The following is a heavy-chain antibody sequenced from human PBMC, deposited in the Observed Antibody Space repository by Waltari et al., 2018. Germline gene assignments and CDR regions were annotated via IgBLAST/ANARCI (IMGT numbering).Heavy chain of an antibody. Sequence: EVQLVESGGGLVKPGGSLRLSCAASGFSFTAYTINWVRQTPEKGRDWVSSIGRSCTYTYSADSGKGRFTITRYNAAKSLYLEMNALRPEDTAVYYCARHLEDFYYYMDVWGKGTTVTVSS. CDR2: IGRSCTYT. CDR3: ARHLEDFYYYMDV. CDR1: GFSFTAYT. J-gene: IGHJ6*03. V-gene: IGHV3-21*01.